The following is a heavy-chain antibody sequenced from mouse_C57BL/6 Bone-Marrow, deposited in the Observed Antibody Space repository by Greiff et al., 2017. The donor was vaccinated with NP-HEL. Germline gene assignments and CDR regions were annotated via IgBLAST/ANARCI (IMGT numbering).Heavy chain of an antibody. D-gene: IGHD1-1*01. CDR3: ARRDGSSVFAY. Sequence: EVNLVESGGDLVKPGGSLKLSCAASGFTFSSYGMSWVRQTPDKRLEWVATISSGGSYTYYPDSVKGRFTISRDNAKNTLYLQMSSLKSEDTAMYYCARRDGSSVFAYWGQGTRVTVSA. V-gene: IGHV5-6*02. J-gene: IGHJ3*01. CDR2: ISSGGSYT. CDR1: GFTFSSYG.